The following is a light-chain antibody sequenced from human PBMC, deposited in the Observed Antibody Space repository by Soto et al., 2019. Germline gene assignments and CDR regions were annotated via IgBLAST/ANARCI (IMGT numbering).Light chain of an antibody. CDR2: EVT. J-gene: IGLJ1*01. Sequence: QSVLTQPASVSGSPGQSITISCTGTSSDVGGYDFVSWYRQYPGQAPKILIYEVTHRPSGVPDRFSGSESGNTASLTISGLQADDEADYYCSSYTITSSPVFGPGTKLTVL. V-gene: IGLV2-14*01. CDR3: SSYTITSSPV. CDR1: SSDVGGYDF.